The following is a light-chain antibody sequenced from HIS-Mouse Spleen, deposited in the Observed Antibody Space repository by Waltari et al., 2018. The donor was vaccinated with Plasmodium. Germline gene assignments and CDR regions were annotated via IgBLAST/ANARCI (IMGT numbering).Light chain of an antibody. CDR3: GTWDSSLSAGVV. CDR1: SSNIGNNY. CDR2: DEK. V-gene: IGLV1-51*01. J-gene: IGLJ2*01. Sequence: QSVLTQPPSVSAAPGQKVTISCSGSSSNIGNNYVSWYQQLPGTAPKLLSYDEKKRPSGIPDRFSCSKSGTTATLGITGLQTGDEADYYCGTWDSSLSAGVVFGGGTKLTVL.